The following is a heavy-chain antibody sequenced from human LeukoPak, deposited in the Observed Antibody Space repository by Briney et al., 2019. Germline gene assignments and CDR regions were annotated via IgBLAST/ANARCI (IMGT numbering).Heavy chain of an antibody. CDR1: GYTFTSYD. D-gene: IGHD3-9*01. Sequence: GASVKVSCKASGYTFTSYDVNWVRQAPGQGLEWMGWMNPNSGNTGYAQKFQGRVTMTRNTSISTAYMDLSSLRSEDTAVYYCARAYYDILTGPIGFDPWGQRTLVTVSS. CDR2: MNPNSGNT. CDR3: ARAYYDILTGPIGFDP. V-gene: IGHV1-8*01. J-gene: IGHJ5*02.